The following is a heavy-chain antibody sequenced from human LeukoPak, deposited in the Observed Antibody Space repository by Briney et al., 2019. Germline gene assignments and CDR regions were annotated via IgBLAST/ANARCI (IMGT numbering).Heavy chain of an antibody. CDR1: GFTFSSYA. D-gene: IGHD1-26*01. CDR3: ARDLPSPPSGYYGMDV. V-gene: IGHV3-30-3*01. Sequence: GGSLRLSCAASGFTFSSYAMHWVRQAPGKGLEWVAVISYDGSNKYYADSGKGRFTISRDNSKNTLYLQMNSLRAEDTAVYYCARDLPSPPSGYYGMDVWGQGTTVTVSS. J-gene: IGHJ6*02. CDR2: ISYDGSNK.